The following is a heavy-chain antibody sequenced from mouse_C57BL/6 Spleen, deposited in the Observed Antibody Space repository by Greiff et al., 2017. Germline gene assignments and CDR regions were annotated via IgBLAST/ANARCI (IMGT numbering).Heavy chain of an antibody. J-gene: IGHJ3*01. CDR2: INPNNGGT. CDR1: GYTFTDYY. CDR3: ARGDYGSSSFAY. D-gene: IGHD1-1*01. V-gene: IGHV1-26*01. Sequence: EVQLQQSGPELVKPGASVKISCKASGYTFTDYYMNWVKQSHGKSLEWIGDINPNNGGTSYNQKFKGKATLTVDKSSSTAYMELRSLTSEDSAVYYCARGDYGSSSFAYWGQGTLVTVSA.